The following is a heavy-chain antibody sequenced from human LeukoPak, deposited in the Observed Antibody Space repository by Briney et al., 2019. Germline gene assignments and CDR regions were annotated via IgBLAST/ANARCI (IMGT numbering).Heavy chain of an antibody. Sequence: GGSLRLSCAASGFTFRSYYMNGARPASGKGLEWVSYISSSSSTIYYADSVKGRFTISRDNAKNSLYLQMNSLRAEDTAVYYCARMYSGSYYFTYYFDYWGQGTLVTVSS. V-gene: IGHV3-48*01. CDR3: ARMYSGSYYFTYYFDY. D-gene: IGHD1-26*01. J-gene: IGHJ4*02. CDR2: ISSSSSTI. CDR1: GFTFRSYY.